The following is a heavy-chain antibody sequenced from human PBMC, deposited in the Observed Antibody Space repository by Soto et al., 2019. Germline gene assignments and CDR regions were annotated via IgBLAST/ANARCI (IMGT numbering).Heavy chain of an antibody. V-gene: IGHV3-30*03. J-gene: IGHJ4*02. CDR2: VSHDGRNT. D-gene: IGHD6-19*01. Sequence: VQLVESGGGVVQPGRSLRPSCAASGFTFSDYAMHWVRQAPGKGLEWVAVVSHDGRNTHYADSVKGRFTISRDSSKNTVSLEMTSLRAEDTAVYYCATGGRQWLVTSDFNYWGQGALVTVSS. CDR3: ATGGRQWLVTSDFNY. CDR1: GFTFSDYA.